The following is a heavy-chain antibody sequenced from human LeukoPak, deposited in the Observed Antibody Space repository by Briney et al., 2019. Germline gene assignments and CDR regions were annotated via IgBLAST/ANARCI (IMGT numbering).Heavy chain of an antibody. Sequence: GSLRLSCAASGFTFSSYWMNWVRQAPGKGLEWVANIKQDGSEKNYVDFVKGRFTVSRDNAKNSLDLQMNSLRAEDTAVYYCARARGDGYQWYFDLWGRGTLVTVSS. CDR2: IKQDGSEK. V-gene: IGHV3-7*01. CDR3: ARARGDGYQWYFDL. D-gene: IGHD5-24*01. J-gene: IGHJ2*01. CDR1: GFTFSSYW.